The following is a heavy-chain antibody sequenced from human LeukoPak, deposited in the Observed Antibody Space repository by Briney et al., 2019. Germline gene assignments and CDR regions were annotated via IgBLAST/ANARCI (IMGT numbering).Heavy chain of an antibody. V-gene: IGHV3-23*01. CDR2: ISGSGGST. CDR3: AKEKVGAPYAFDI. Sequence: GGSLRLSCAASGFTFSSYAMSWVRQAPGKGLEWVSAISGSGGSTYYTDSVKGRFTISRDNSKNTLDLQMNSLRAEDTAVYYCAKEKVGAPYAFDIWGQGTMVTVSS. J-gene: IGHJ3*02. CDR1: GFTFSSYA. D-gene: IGHD1-26*01.